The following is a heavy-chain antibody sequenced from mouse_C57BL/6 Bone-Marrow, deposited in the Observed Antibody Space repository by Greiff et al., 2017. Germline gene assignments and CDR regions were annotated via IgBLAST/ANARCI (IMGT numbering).Heavy chain of an antibody. V-gene: IGHV1-50*01. Sequence: QVQLQQPGAELVKPGASVKLSCKASGYTFTSYWMQWVKQRPGQGLEWIGEIDPSDSSTNYNQKFKGQATLTVETSSRTAYMQLSSLTSEDSAVYYCVTAQATAWFAYWGQGTLVTVSA. J-gene: IGHJ3*01. CDR2: IDPSDSST. CDR1: GYTFTSYW. CDR3: VTAQATAWFAY. D-gene: IGHD3-2*02.